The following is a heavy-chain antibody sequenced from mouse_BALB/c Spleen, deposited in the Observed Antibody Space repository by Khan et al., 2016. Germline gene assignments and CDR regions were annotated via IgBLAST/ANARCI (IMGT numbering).Heavy chain of an antibody. V-gene: IGHV1S81*02. D-gene: IGHD4-1*01. Sequence: QLQQSGAELVKPGASVKLSCKASGYTFTSYYMYWVKQRPGQGLEWIGEINPSNGGTNFNEKFKSKATLTVDKSSSTAYMQLSSLTSEDAAVYYCTSLTFDYWGQGTTLTVSS. CDR2: INPSNGGT. CDR3: TSLTFDY. CDR1: GYTFTSYY. J-gene: IGHJ2*01.